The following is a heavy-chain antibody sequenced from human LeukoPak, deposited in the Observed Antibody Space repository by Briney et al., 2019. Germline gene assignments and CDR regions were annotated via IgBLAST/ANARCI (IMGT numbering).Heavy chain of an antibody. V-gene: IGHV4-34*01. D-gene: IGHD6-13*01. CDR3: ARYSSSWYGVDWFDP. J-gene: IGHJ5*02. CDR2: INHSGST. CDR1: GGSFSVYY. Sequence: SETLSLTCAVYGGSFSVYYWSWIRHPPGKGLEWIGEINHSGSTNYNPSLKSRVTISVDKSKNQFSLKLSSVTAADTAVYYCARYSSSWYGVDWFDPWGQGTLVTVSS.